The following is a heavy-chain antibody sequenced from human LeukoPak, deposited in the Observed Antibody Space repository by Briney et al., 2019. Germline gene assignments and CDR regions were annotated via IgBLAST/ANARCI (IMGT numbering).Heavy chain of an antibody. Sequence: ASVKVSCKVSGYTLTALSMHSVRQAPGKRLEWMAGFDPEDGETIYAQKFQGRVTMTEDTSTDTAYMELSSLRSEDTAVYYCAAGPRVVAGPVDYWGQGTLVTVSS. J-gene: IGHJ4*02. CDR2: FDPEDGET. CDR1: GYTLTALS. CDR3: AAGPRVVAGPVDY. D-gene: IGHD2-15*01. V-gene: IGHV1-24*01.